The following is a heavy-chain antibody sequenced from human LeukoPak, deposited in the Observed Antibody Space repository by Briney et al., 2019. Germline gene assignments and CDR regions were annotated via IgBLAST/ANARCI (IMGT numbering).Heavy chain of an antibody. CDR1: GFTFSDYY. CDR3: ATPYKHPKLHHRRADSHYGYDAFDI. Sequence: GGSLRLSCAASGFTFSDYYMSWIRQAPGKGLEWVSYISSSGSTIYYADSVKGRFSISRDNAKNSLYLQMNSLRAEDTAVYYCATPYKHPKLHHRRADSHYGYDAFDIWGQGTMVTVSS. J-gene: IGHJ3*02. V-gene: IGHV3-11*01. D-gene: IGHD3-10*01. CDR2: ISSSGSTI.